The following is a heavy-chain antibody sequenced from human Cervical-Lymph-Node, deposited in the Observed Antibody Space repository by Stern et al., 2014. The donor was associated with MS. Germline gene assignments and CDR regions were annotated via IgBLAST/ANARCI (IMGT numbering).Heavy chain of an antibody. CDR3: TRHDTMGAPSDY. J-gene: IGHJ4*02. D-gene: IGHD1-26*01. V-gene: IGHV4-39*01. Sequence: VHLVESGPGLVKPSETLSLSCSVSGASLGSTSSYWGWVRQPPGKGLEWIGSLFYTVSTYYNPSLKGRVTLSVDMSKNQFSLRLNSVAAADTAVYYCTRHDTMGAPSDYWGQGTLVTVSS. CDR1: GASLGSTSSY. CDR2: LFYTVST.